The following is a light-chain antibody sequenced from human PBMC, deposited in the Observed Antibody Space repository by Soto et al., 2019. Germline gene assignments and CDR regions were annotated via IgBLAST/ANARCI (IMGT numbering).Light chain of an antibody. CDR3: QQYGSSPLWT. Sequence: EIVFTQSPGPLSLSPGERATLSCTCSQSVSSTYLAWYQQKPGQAPRLLIYGASSRATGIPDRFSGSGSGTDFTLTISRLEPEDFAVYYCQQYGSSPLWTFGQGTKVDIK. CDR1: QSVSSTY. CDR2: GAS. J-gene: IGKJ1*01. V-gene: IGKV3-20*01.